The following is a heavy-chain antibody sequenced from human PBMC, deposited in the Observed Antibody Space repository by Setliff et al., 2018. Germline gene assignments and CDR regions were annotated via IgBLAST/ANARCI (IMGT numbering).Heavy chain of an antibody. Sequence: SETLSLTCSVSGYSIITGYYWAWIRSLPGRGLGWIGSLHRVGTFFYNPSLVSRATLSLDTAQNQFSLRLTSVTAADTAVYYCARMSGFLYMDVWGKGTPVTVSS. J-gene: IGHJ6*03. CDR3: ARMSGFLYMDV. CDR1: GYSIITGYY. V-gene: IGHV4-38-2*02. D-gene: IGHD3-3*01. CDR2: LHRVGTF.